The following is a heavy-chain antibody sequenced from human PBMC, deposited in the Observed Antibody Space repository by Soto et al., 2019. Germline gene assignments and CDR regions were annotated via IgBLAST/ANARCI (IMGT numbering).Heavy chain of an antibody. CDR2: INPDGSTT. CDR1: GFTLSRYW. D-gene: IGHD1-1*01. Sequence: EVQLVESGGGLVQPGGSLRLSCAASGFTLSRYWVHWVRQVPGKGLVWVSRINPDGSTTNYADSVKGRFTVSRDNAKNTVYLHMNSLRAEDTAVYYCTRDTTGPDDHWGQGTLFTVSS. J-gene: IGHJ4*02. CDR3: TRDTTGPDDH. V-gene: IGHV3-74*01.